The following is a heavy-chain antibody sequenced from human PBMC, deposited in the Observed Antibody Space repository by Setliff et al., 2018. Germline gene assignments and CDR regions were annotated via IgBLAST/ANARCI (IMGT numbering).Heavy chain of an antibody. CDR2: IYTSGST. CDR1: GGSFSGYY. J-gene: IGHJ4*02. D-gene: IGHD3-10*01. CDR3: ARDDYYGSGSPLDF. Sequence: SETLSLTCAVYGGSFSGYYWSWIRQPAGSGLEWIGHIYTSGSTNYNPSLKSRVTISVDTSKNQFSLKLNSVTAADTAVYYCARDDYYGSGSPLDFWGQGTVVTVSS. V-gene: IGHV4-4*07.